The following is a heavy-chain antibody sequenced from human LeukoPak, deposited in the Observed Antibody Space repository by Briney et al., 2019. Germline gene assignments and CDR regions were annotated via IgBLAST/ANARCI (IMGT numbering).Heavy chain of an antibody. V-gene: IGHV3-21*01. J-gene: IGHJ5*01. CDR1: GFTFSSYS. CDR3: ARDAFDS. CDR2: ISSSGTYV. Sequence: GGSLRLSCAASGFTFSSYSMNWVRQAPGKGLEWVSPISSSGTYVCYADSVKGRFTISRDNAKNSLSLQMNSLRADDAAVYYCARDAFDSWGEGTLVTVSS.